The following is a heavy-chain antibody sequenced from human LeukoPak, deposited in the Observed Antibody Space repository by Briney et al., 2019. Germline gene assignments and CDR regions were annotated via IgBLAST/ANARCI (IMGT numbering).Heavy chain of an antibody. J-gene: IGHJ3*02. Sequence: SETLSLTCTVSGDSISGGDYYFSWIRQPPGKGLEWIGYIYYSGSTYYNPSLNSRVTISVDTSKNQFSLRLSSVTAADTAVYYCASRITIFGVASLGAFDIWGQGTMVTVSS. CDR2: IYYSGST. CDR3: ASRITIFGVASLGAFDI. D-gene: IGHD3-3*01. CDR1: GDSISGGDYY. V-gene: IGHV4-30-4*08.